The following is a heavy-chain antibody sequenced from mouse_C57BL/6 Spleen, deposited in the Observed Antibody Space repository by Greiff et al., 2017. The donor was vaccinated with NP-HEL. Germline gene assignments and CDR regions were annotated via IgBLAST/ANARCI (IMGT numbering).Heavy chain of an antibody. CDR3: ARCPLNWDGGYFDY. CDR2: ISNGGGST. D-gene: IGHD4-1*02. J-gene: IGHJ2*01. CDR1: GFTFSDYY. V-gene: IGHV5-12*01. Sequence: EVKVVESGGGLVQPGGSLKLSCAASGFTFSDYYMYWVRQTPEKRLEWVAYISNGGGSTYYPDTVKGRFTISRDNAKNTLYLQMSRLKSEDTAMYYCARCPLNWDGGYFDYWGQGTTLTVSS.